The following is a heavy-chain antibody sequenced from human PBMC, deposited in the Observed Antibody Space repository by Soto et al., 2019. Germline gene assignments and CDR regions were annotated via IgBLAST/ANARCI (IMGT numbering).Heavy chain of an antibody. Sequence: QITLKESGPTLVKPTQTLTLTCTFSGFSLSTSAVGVGWIRQPPGKALEWLALIDWDDYKHYSPSLKSRLVITKVTSKNQVVLTMTNMDTVDTATYYCARSKYGSAWTLDYWGQGTLVTVSS. CDR2: IDWDDYK. V-gene: IGHV2-5*02. D-gene: IGHD6-19*01. CDR1: GFSLSTSAVG. J-gene: IGHJ4*02. CDR3: ARSKYGSAWTLDY.